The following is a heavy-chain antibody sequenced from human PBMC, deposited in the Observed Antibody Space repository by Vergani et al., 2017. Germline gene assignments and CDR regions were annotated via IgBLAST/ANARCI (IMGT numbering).Heavy chain of an antibody. CDR1: GFTFSSYG. Sequence: QVQLVESGGGVVQPGRSLILSCAASGFTFSSYGMHWVRQAPGKGLEWVAVISYDGSNKYYADSVKGRFTISRDNSKNTLYLQMNSLRAEDTAVYYCAKXSEFLGSSGFYYFDLLGQGTLVNGFS. D-gene: IGHD3-22*01. CDR2: ISYDGSNK. CDR3: AKXSEFLGSSGFYYFDL. J-gene: IGHJ4*02. V-gene: IGHV3-30*18.